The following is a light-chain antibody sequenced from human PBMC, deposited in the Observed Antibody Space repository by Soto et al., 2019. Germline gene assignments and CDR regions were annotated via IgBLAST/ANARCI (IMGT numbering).Light chain of an antibody. CDR1: SSNIGADYD. CDR2: GNS. CDR3: QSYDTSLSGSRV. V-gene: IGLV1-40*01. Sequence: QYVLTQPPSVSGAPGQRVTISCIGRSSNIGADYDVHWYQQLPGTAPKLLIYGNSNGPSGVPDRFSGSKSGTSASLAITGLQAEDEADYYCQSYDTSLSGSRVFGGGTKVTVL. J-gene: IGLJ2*01.